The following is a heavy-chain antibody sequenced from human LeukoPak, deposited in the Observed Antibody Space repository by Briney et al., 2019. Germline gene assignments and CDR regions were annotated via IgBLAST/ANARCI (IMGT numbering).Heavy chain of an antibody. D-gene: IGHD2-15*01. CDR2: TWPDGKKT. J-gene: IGHJ6*03. CDR3: ARQMVEGQQNYYMDV. CDR1: GFTFNRYG. V-gene: IGHV3-33*01. Sequence: GGSLRLSCAASGFTFNRYGMHWVRQAPGKGLEWVAFTWPDGKKTFYGDSLNGRFTISRDNFEDTVFLQMNTMRAEDTAVYYCARQMVEGQQNYYMDVWGNGTTVTVSS.